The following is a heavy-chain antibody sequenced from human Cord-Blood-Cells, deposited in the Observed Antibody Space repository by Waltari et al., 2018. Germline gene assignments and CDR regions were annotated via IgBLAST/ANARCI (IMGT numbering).Heavy chain of an antibody. CDR3: ARFPSRRGGAFDI. CDR1: GFTFSSYS. CDR2: ISSSSSTI. J-gene: IGHJ3*02. Sequence: EVQLVESGGGLVQPGGSLRLSCAASGFTFSSYSMNWVRQAPGKGVEWVSDISSSSSTIYYADSVKGRFTISRDNAKNSLYLQMNSLRAEDTAVYYCARFPSRRGGAFDIWGQGTMVTVSS. D-gene: IGHD3-10*01. V-gene: IGHV3-48*01.